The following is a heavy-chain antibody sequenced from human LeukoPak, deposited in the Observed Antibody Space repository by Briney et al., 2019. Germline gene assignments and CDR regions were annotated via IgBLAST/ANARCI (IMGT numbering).Heavy chain of an antibody. CDR2: IYSGGST. CDR3: ARGTGTTRYYYYYYMDV. CDR1: GLTVSRNY. D-gene: IGHD1-7*01. J-gene: IGHJ6*03. Sequence: GGSLRLSCAASGLTVSRNYMSWVRQAPGKGLESVSVIYSGGSTYYADSVRGRFTISRDNSKNTLYLQMNSLRVEDTAVYYCARGTGTTRYYYYYYMDVWGKGTTVTVSS. V-gene: IGHV3-53*01.